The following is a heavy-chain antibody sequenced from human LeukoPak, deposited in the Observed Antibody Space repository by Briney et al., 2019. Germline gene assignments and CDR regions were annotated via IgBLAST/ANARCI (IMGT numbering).Heavy chain of an antibody. J-gene: IGHJ4*02. Sequence: GASVKVSCKASGYTFTSYGINWVRQAPGQGLEWMGWISAYNGNTNYAQKLQGRVTMTTDTSTSTAYMELRSLRSDDTAVYYCARADYYGSGTYYKKTVDYWGQGTLVTVSS. D-gene: IGHD3-10*01. CDR2: ISAYNGNT. V-gene: IGHV1-18*01. CDR1: GYTFTSYG. CDR3: ARADYYGSGTYYKKTVDY.